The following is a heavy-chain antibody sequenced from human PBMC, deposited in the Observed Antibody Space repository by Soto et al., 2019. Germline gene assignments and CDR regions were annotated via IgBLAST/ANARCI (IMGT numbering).Heavy chain of an antibody. CDR3: ARERGQLEGTDFDY. CDR2: INHSGST. V-gene: IGHV4-34*01. D-gene: IGHD1-1*01. CDR1: GGSFSGYY. J-gene: IGHJ4*02. Sequence: SETLSLTCAVYGGSFSGYYWSWIRQPPGKGLEWIGEINHSGSTNYNPSLKSRVTISVDTSKNQFSLKLSSVTAADTAVYHCARERGQLEGTDFDYWGQGTLVTVSS.